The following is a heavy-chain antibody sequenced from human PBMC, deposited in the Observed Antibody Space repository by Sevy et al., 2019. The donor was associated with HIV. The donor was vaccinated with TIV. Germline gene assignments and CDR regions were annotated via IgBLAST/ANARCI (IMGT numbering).Heavy chain of an antibody. Sequence: GSLRLSCAASGFTFSSYSMNWVRQAPGKGLEWVSYISSSSSTIYYADSVKGRFTISRDNAKNSLYLQMNSLGDEDTAVYYCARGHDYGDYGGYYYYMDVWGKGTTVTVSS. V-gene: IGHV3-48*02. J-gene: IGHJ6*03. CDR2: ISSSSSTI. D-gene: IGHD4-17*01. CDR3: ARGHDYGDYGGYYYYMDV. CDR1: GFTFSSYS.